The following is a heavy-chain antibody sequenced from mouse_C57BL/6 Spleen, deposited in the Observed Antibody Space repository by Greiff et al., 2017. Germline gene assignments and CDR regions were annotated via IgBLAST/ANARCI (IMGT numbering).Heavy chain of an antibody. CDR2: IYPGDGDT. D-gene: IGHD2-3*01. J-gene: IGHJ1*03. CDR1: GYAFSSYW. Sequence: QVQLQQPGAELVMPGASVKISCKASGYAFSSYWMNWVKQRPGKGLEWIGQIYPGDGDTNYNGKFKGKATLTADKSSSTAYMQLSSLTSEDSAVYFCARWVDDWYFDVWGTGTTVTVSS. V-gene: IGHV1-80*01. CDR3: ARWVDDWYFDV.